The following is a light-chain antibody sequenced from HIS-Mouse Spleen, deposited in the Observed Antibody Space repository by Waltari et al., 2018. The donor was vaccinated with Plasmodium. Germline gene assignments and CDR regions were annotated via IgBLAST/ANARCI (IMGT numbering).Light chain of an antibody. CDR3: YSTDSSGNHRV. CDR2: EDS. CDR1: ALPKKY. Sequence: SYELTQPPSVSVSTGQTACIPCFADALPKKYAYWYQKKSGQDPVLVIDEDSKRPSGIPESFFGSSSGKRATLTISGAQVEDEADYYCYSTDSSGNHRVFGGGTKLTVL. V-gene: IGLV3-10*01. J-gene: IGLJ3*02.